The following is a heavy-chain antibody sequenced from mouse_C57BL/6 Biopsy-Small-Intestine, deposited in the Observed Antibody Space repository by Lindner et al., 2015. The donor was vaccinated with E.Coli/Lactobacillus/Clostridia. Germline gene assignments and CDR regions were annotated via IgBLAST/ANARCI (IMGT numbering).Heavy chain of an antibody. D-gene: IGHD1-2*01. CDR3: ALITAPIDY. J-gene: IGHJ4*01. CDR2: INPSGGST. Sequence: SVKVSCKASGYTFASYYMHWVRQAPGQGLEWMGVINPSGGSTNYAQMFQGRVTMTRDTSTSTVYMELSSLRSEDTAVYYCALITAPIDYWGQGTLVTVSS. CDR1: GYTFASYY. V-gene: IGHV1-59*01.